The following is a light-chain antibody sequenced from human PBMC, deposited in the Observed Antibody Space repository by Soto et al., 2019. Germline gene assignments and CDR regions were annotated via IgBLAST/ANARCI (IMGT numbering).Light chain of an antibody. CDR2: YDD. J-gene: IGLJ2*01. CDR3: AAWDDSLNGLV. Sequence: QSVLTQPPSVSEAPRQRVTISCSGSSSNIEKNAVNWYQQLPGKAPKLLIYYDDLLPSGVSDRFSGSKSGTSASLAISGLQSEDEADYYCAAWDDSLNGLVFGGGTQLTVL. CDR1: SSNIEKNA. V-gene: IGLV1-36*01.